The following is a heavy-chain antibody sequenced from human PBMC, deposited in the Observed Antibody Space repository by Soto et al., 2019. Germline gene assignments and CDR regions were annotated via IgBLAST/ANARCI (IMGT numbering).Heavy chain of an antibody. CDR1: GFTFSNAW. CDR2: IKSKTDGGTT. CDR3: TTDRFLEWFLLMDV. Sequence: GGSLRLSCAASGFTFSNAWMSWVRQAPGKGLEWVGRIKSKTDGGTTDYAAPVKGRFTISRDDSKNTLYLQMNSLKTEDTAVYYCTTDRFLEWFLLMDVWGKGTTVTVSS. J-gene: IGHJ6*03. D-gene: IGHD3-3*01. V-gene: IGHV3-15*01.